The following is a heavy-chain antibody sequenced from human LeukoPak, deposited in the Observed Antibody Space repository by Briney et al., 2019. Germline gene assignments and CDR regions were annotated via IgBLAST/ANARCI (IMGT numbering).Heavy chain of an antibody. J-gene: IGHJ3*02. D-gene: IGHD2-2*01. V-gene: IGHV6-1*01. CDR1: GDSVSSNSAA. CDR3: ARDVGIVVVPAAIQSSDAFDI. Sequence: SQTLSLTCAISGDSVSSNSAAWNWIRQSPSRGLEWLGRTYYRSKWYNDYAVSVKSRITINPDTSKNQFSLQLNSVTPEDTAVYYCARDVGIVVVPAAIQSSDAFDIWGQGTMVTVSS. CDR2: TYYRSKWYN.